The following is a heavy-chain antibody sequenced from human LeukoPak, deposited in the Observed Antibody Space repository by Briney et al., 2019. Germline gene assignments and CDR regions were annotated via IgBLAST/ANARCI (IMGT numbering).Heavy chain of an antibody. V-gene: IGHV1-18*01. Sequence: GASVKVSCKASGYTFTSYGISWVRQAPGQGLEWMGWISAYNGNTNYAQKLQGRVTMTTDTSTSTAYVELRGLRSDDTAVYYCARDEMAVAGHFDYWGQGTLVTVSS. D-gene: IGHD6-19*01. CDR1: GYTFTSYG. J-gene: IGHJ4*02. CDR3: ARDEMAVAGHFDY. CDR2: ISAYNGNT.